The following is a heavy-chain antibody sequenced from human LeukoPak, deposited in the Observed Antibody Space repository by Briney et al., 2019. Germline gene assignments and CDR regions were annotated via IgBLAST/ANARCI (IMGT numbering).Heavy chain of an antibody. V-gene: IGHV1-18*01. J-gene: IGHJ6*03. CDR1: GYTFTSYG. CDR2: ISAYNGNT. CDR3: ARDQGDSSGYYYLRYYYYYMDV. D-gene: IGHD3-22*01. Sequence: GASVKVSCKASGYTFTSYGISWVRQAPGQGLEWMGWISAYNGNTNYAQKLQGRVTMTTDTSTSTAYMELRSLRSDDTAVYYCARDQGDSSGYYYLRYYYYYMDVWGKGTTVTVSS.